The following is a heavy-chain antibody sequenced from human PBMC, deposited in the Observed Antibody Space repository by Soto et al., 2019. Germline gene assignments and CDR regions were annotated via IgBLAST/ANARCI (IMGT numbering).Heavy chain of an antibody. V-gene: IGHV3-7*01. CDR3: ARARIDV. Sequence: EVQLVESGGGLVQPGGSLRLSCAASGFTFSTYWMTWVRQAPGKGLEWVANINQDGSEKYYVDSVKGRFTISRDNVKNSLYLHVNSMRAEDTALYYCARARIDVWGRGTLVTVSS. CDR1: GFTFSTYW. J-gene: IGHJ2*01. CDR2: INQDGSEK.